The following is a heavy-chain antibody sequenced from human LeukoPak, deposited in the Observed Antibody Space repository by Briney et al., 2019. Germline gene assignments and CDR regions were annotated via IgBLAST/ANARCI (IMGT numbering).Heavy chain of an antibody. J-gene: IGHJ4*02. CDR1: GYSLTSYW. V-gene: IGHV5-51*01. D-gene: IGHD5-18*01. CDR3: ARGRGYSYGRLYYFDY. Sequence: GESLKISCKGSGYSLTSYWIGWVRQMPGKGLEWMGIIYPGDSDTRYSPSFQGQVTISADKSISTAYLQWSSLKASDTAMYYCARGRGYSYGRLYYFDYWGQGTLVTVSS. CDR2: IYPGDSDT.